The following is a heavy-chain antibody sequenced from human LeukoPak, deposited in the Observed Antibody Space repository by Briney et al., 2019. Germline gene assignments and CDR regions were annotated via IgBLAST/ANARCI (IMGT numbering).Heavy chain of an antibody. D-gene: IGHD6-6*01. Sequence: RGESLKISCKGSGYSFASYWIGWVRQMPGKGLEWMGIIYPGDSDTRYSPSFQGQVTISADKSISTAYLQWSSLKASDTAMYYCARRGRGIAARPGDYYFDYWGQGTLVTVSS. CDR3: ARRGRGIAARPGDYYFDY. V-gene: IGHV5-51*01. J-gene: IGHJ4*02. CDR1: GYSFASYW. CDR2: IYPGDSDT.